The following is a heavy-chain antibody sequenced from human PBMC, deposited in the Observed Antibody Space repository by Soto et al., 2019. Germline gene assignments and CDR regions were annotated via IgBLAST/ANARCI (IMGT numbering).Heavy chain of an antibody. CDR2: IYTSGST. V-gene: IGHV4-4*07. D-gene: IGHD3-16*01. J-gene: IGHJ5*02. CDR3: ARDMGQLGEYNWFDP. Sequence: SETLSLTCTVSGGSISSYYWSWIRQPAGKGLEWIGRIYTSGSTNYNPSLKSRVTMSVDTSKNQFSLKLSSVTAADTAVYYCARDMGQLGEYNWFDPWGQGTLVTVSS. CDR1: GGSISSYY.